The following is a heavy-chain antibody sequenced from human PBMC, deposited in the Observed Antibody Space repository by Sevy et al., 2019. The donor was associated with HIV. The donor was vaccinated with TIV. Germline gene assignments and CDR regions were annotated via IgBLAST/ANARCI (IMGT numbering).Heavy chain of an antibody. Sequence: GGSLRLSCAASGFTFSSYAMHWVRQAPGKGLEWVAVISYDGSNKYYADSVKGRFTISRDNSKNTLYLQMNSLRAEDTAVYYWARAAITFGGVPKVGDGMDVWGQGTTVTVSS. CDR2: ISYDGSNK. CDR3: ARAAITFGGVPKVGDGMDV. CDR1: GFTFSSYA. D-gene: IGHD3-16*01. J-gene: IGHJ6*02. V-gene: IGHV3-30-3*01.